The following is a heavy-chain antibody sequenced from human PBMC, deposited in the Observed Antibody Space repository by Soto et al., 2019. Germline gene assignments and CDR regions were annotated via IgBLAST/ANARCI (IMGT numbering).Heavy chain of an antibody. CDR2: VYYTGST. Sequence: SETLSLTCSVSGGSISGSYSSWIRQSPGKGLEWLGYVYYTGSTNYSPSLRSRVSISVDTSKNEFSLRLSSVTAADTAVYFCARSVAVPGAHIDYWGQRTQVTVSS. J-gene: IGHJ4*02. V-gene: IGHV4-59*01. D-gene: IGHD6-19*01. CDR1: GGSISGSY. CDR3: ARSVAVPGAHIDY.